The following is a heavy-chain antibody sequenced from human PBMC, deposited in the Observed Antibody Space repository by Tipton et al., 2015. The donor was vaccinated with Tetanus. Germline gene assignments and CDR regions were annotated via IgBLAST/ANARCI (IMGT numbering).Heavy chain of an antibody. CDR1: GFTFSGSA. Sequence: SLRLSCAASGFTFSGSAMHWVRQASGKGLEWVGRIRSKANSNATAHAASVKGRFTISRDDSKNTACLQMNSLKTEDTAVYYCTRIGYCSGGSCYAVGYWGQGTLVTVSS. CDR3: TRIGYCSGGSCYAVGY. D-gene: IGHD2-15*01. CDR2: IRSKANSNAT. V-gene: IGHV3-73*01. J-gene: IGHJ4*02.